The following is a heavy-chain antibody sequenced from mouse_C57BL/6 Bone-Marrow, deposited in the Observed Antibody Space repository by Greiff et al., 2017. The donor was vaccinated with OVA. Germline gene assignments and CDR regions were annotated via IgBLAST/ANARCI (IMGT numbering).Heavy chain of an antibody. CDR3: APLLYYGSSPYWYFDV. CDR1: GFNIKNTY. CDR2: IDPANGNT. Sequence: EVQLQQSVAELVRPGASVKLSCTASGFNIKNTYMHWVKQRPEQGLEWIGRIDPANGNTKYAPKFQGKATITADTSSNTAYLQLSSLTSEDTAIYYCAPLLYYGSSPYWYFDVWGTGTTVTVSS. V-gene: IGHV14-3*01. D-gene: IGHD1-1*01. J-gene: IGHJ1*03.